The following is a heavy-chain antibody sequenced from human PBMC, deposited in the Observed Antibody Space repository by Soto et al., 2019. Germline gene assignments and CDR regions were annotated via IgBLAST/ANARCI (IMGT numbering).Heavy chain of an antibody. CDR1: GGSISSSSYY. Sequence: TSETLAVACIVSGGSISSSSYYWGWIRQPPGKGLEWIGSIYYSGSTYYNPSLKSRVTISVDTSKNQFSLKLSSVTAADTAVYYCARDNIDIQLWGQGTLVTVSS. CDR3: ARDNIDIQL. J-gene: IGHJ4*02. V-gene: IGHV4-39*02. D-gene: IGHD5-18*01. CDR2: IYYSGST.